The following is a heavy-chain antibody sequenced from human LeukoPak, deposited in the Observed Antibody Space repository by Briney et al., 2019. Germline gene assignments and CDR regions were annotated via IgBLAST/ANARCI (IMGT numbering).Heavy chain of an antibody. CDR3: ARWVDIVVVPAATRNYYYGMDV. D-gene: IGHD2-2*03. CDR1: GYTFTSYA. J-gene: IGHJ6*02. V-gene: IGHV1-3*01. CDR2: INAGNGNT. Sequence: ASVKVSCKASGYTFTSYAMHWVRQAPGQRLEWMGWINAGNGNTKYSQKFQGRVTITRDTSASTAYMELSSLRSEDTAVYYCARWVDIVVVPAATRNYYYGMDVWGQGTTVTVSS.